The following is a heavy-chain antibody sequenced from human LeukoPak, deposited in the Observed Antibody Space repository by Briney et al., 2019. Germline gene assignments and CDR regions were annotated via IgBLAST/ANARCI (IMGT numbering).Heavy chain of an antibody. CDR3: ARARTVTI. D-gene: IGHD4-11*01. J-gene: IGHJ3*02. V-gene: IGHV4-59*11. CDR2: IYYSGST. Sequence: SETLSLTCTVSGGSISSHYWSWIRQPPGKGLEWIGYIYYSGSTNYNPSLKSRVTISVDTSKNQFSLKLSSVTAADTAVYHCARARTVTIWGQGTMVTVSS. CDR1: GGSISSHY.